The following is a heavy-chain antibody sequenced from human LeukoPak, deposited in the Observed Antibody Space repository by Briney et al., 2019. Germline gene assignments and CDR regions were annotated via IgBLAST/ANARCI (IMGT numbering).Heavy chain of an antibody. CDR2: IYYSGST. J-gene: IGHJ4*02. CDR1: GGSISSSSYY. D-gene: IGHD4-17*01. Sequence: PSETLSLTCTVSGGSISSSSYYWGWIRQPPGKGLEWIGSIYYSGSTYYNPSLKSRVTISVDTSKNQVSLKVSSVTAADTAVYYCARRGHDYGSSPFDYWGQGTLVIVSS. CDR3: ARRGHDYGSSPFDY. V-gene: IGHV4-39*07.